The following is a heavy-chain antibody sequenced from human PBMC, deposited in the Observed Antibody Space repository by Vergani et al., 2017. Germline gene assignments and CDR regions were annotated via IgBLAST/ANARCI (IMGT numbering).Heavy chain of an antibody. CDR2: ISGSDSST. CDR3: ARSITPGGSYSGGTDY. D-gene: IGHD1-26*01. Sequence: EVQLLESGGGLVQPGGSLRLSCAASGFTFSSYAMSWVRQAPGKGLEWVSTISGSDSSTYYADSVKGRFTISRDNSKNTLYLQMNNLRAEDTAVYYCARSITPGGSYSGGTDYWGQGTLVTVSS. J-gene: IGHJ4*02. CDR1: GFTFSSYA. V-gene: IGHV3-23*01.